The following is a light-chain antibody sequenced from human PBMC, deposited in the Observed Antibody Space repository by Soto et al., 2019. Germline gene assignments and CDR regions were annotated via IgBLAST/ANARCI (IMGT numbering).Light chain of an antibody. CDR3: QHYVTSLTT. V-gene: IGKV3-20*01. J-gene: IGKJ1*01. CDR2: GAS. Sequence: EIVLTQALGTLSLSPLERPKLYCGASQTVPSNYLAWYQQKPGQAPRLLIFGASIRVTGIPDRFIGSGSGTDFTLTISRLEPEDFAVYYCQHYVTSLTTFGQGTKVDIK. CDR1: QTVPSNY.